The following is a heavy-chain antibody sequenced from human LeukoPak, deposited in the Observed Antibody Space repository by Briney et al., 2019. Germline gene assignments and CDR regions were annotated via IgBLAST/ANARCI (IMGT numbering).Heavy chain of an antibody. V-gene: IGHV1-69*13. J-gene: IGHJ3*02. D-gene: IGHD4-17*01. Sequence: SVKVSCKASGGTFSSYAISWVRQAPGQGLEWMGGIIPIFGTANYAQKFQGRVTITADESTSTAYMELRSLRSDDTAVYYCARTTVTTSDDAFDIWGQGTMVTVSS. CDR1: GGTFSSYA. CDR3: ARTTVTTSDDAFDI. CDR2: IIPIFGTA.